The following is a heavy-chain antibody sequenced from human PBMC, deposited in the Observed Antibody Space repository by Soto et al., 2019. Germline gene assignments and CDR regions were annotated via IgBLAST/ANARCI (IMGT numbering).Heavy chain of an antibody. CDR3: ATRNWGYYYYGMDV. Sequence: SVKVSCKASGGTFSSYAISWVRQAPGQGLEWMGGIIPIFGTANYAQKFQGRVTITADESTSTAYMELSSLRSEDTAVYYCATRNWGYYYYGMDVWGQGTTVTVSS. D-gene: IGHD7-27*01. CDR1: GGTFSSYA. V-gene: IGHV1-69*13. J-gene: IGHJ6*02. CDR2: IIPIFGTA.